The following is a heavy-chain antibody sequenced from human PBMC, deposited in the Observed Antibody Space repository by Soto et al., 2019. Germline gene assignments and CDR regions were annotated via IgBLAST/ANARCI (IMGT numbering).Heavy chain of an antibody. Sequence: GASVKVSCKASGYTFTSYDINWVRQATGQGLEWMGWMNPNSGNTGYAQKFQGRVTMTRNTSISTAYMELSSLRSEDTAVYYCARRPPGETCITIFGVVIPCAEYFQHWGQGTLVTVSS. D-gene: IGHD3-3*01. CDR1: GYTFTSYD. V-gene: IGHV1-8*01. J-gene: IGHJ1*01. CDR2: MNPNSGNT. CDR3: ARRPPGETCITIFGVVIPCAEYFQH.